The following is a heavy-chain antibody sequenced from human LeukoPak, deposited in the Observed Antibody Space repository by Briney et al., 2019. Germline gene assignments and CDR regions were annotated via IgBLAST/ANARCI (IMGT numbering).Heavy chain of an antibody. V-gene: IGHV1-2*02. CDR3: ARGPPKYSGYDSNWFDP. CDR1: GYTFTGNY. D-gene: IGHD5-12*01. J-gene: IGHJ5*02. CDR2: INPNSGGT. Sequence: ASVKVSCKASGYTFTGNYMHWVRQATGQGLEWMVWINPNSGGTNYAQKFQGRVTMTRDTSISTAYMELSRLRSDDTAVYYCARGPPKYSGYDSNWFDPWGQGTLVTVSS.